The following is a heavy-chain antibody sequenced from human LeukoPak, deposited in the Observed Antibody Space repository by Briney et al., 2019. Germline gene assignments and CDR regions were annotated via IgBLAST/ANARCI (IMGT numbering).Heavy chain of an antibody. J-gene: IGHJ6*04. D-gene: IGHD3-10*01. CDR2: IYHSGST. CDR3: ARASRGYYYYGRDV. CDR1: GGSISSGGYS. V-gene: IGHV4-30-2*01. Sequence: SETLSLTCAVSGGSISSGGYSWSWIRQPPGKGLEWIGYIYHSGSTYYNPSLKSRVTISVDRSKNQFSLKLSSVTAADTAVYYCARASRGYYYYGRDVWGKGTTVTVSS.